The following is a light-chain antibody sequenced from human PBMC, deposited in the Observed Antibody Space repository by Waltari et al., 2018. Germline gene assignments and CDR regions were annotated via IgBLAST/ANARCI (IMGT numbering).Light chain of an antibody. Sequence: DIQMTQSPSSLSASVGDRVTLTCRASQGISNYLAWFQQKPGKVPKSLIYAASNLQSGAPSNTSGSASWTDFTLTISSLKPEDFATYYCQQYNSYPITFGQGTRLEIK. CDR1: QGISNY. CDR2: AAS. V-gene: IGKV1-16*02. CDR3: QQYNSYPIT. J-gene: IGKJ5*01.